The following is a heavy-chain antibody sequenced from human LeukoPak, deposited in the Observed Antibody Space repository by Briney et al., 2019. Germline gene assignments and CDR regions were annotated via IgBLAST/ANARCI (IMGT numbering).Heavy chain of an antibody. J-gene: IGHJ4*02. CDR1: GFTFSSYG. CDR3: AKDRPAKQLRYFDWLLNDFDY. Sequence: GRSLRLSCAASGFTFSSYGMHWVRQAPGKGLEWVAVISYDGSNKYYADSVKGRFTISRDNSKNTLYLQMNSLRAEDTAVYYCAKDRPAKQLRYFDWLLNDFDYWGQGTLVTVSS. V-gene: IGHV3-30*18. D-gene: IGHD3-9*01. CDR2: ISYDGSNK.